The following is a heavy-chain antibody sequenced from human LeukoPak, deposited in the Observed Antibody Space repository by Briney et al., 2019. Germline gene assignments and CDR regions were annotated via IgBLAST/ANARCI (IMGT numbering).Heavy chain of an antibody. CDR2: ISSDGRKP. J-gene: IGHJ4*02. CDR3: ARDFGYASGTYMVY. V-gene: IGHV3-30*04. D-gene: IGHD1-26*01. Sequence: GGSLRLSCEASGFTFNNYAMQWVRQAPGRGLEWVAVISSDGRKPYYADAVKGRFTISRDNSRNTVYMQMNGLRAEDTAMYYCARDFGYASGTYMVYWGQGTLVTVSS. CDR1: GFTFNNYA.